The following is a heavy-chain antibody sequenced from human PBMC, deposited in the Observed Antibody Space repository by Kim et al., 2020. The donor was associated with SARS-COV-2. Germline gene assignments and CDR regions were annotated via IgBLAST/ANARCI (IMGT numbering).Heavy chain of an antibody. CDR1: GFSLSTSGVG. CDR3: ARLRFLEWLWSGQGWLDP. J-gene: IGHJ5*02. Sequence: SGPTLVNPTQTLTLTCTFSGFSLSTSGVGVGWIRQPPGKALEWLALIYWDDDKRYSPSLKSRPTITKDTSKNQVVLTMTNMDPVDTATYYCARLRFLEWLWSGQGWLDPWGQGTLVTVSS. CDR2: IYWDDDK. D-gene: IGHD3-3*01. V-gene: IGHV2-5*02.